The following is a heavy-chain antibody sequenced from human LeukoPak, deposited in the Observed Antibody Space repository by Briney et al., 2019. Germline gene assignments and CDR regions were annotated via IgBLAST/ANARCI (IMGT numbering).Heavy chain of an antibody. CDR1: GGSISSYY. CDR2: IYTSGST. Sequence: SETLSLTCTVSGGSISSYYWSWIRQPAGKGLEWIGRIYTSGSTNYNPSLKSRVTMSVDTSKNQFSLKLSSVTAADTAVYYCARYLWSSASHYYYYYMDVWGKGTKVTVSS. D-gene: IGHD3-10*01. V-gene: IGHV4-4*07. CDR3: ARYLWSSASHYYYYYMDV. J-gene: IGHJ6*03.